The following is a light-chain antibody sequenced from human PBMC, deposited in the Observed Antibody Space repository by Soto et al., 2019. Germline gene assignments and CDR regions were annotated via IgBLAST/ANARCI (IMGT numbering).Light chain of an antibody. V-gene: IGKV3-11*01. CDR1: QTVSNY. CDR2: DAS. Sequence: EIVLTQSPATLSLSPGERATLSCRASQTVSNYLAWYQRKPGQAPRLLIYDASIRATGIPARFSGSGSGTDFTLTISSLEPEDFAVYYCQQRSNWPPITFGQGTRLEIE. CDR3: QQRSNWPPIT. J-gene: IGKJ5*01.